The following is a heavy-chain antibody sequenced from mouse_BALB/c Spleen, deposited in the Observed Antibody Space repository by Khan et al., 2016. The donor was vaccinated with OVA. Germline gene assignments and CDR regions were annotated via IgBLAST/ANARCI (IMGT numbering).Heavy chain of an antibody. D-gene: IGHD2-10*01. CDR3: ARPPYFSYVLDN. CDR2: INTYTGEP. Sequence: QIQLVQSGPELKKPGETVKISCKASGHTFTKYGMNWVKQAPGKGLKWMGWINTYTGEPTYADDFNGRVAFSLETSASTAYLQINNLKNEDTATEFCARPPYFSYVLDNWGQGTSVTVSS. J-gene: IGHJ4*01. V-gene: IGHV9-3-1*01. CDR1: GHTFTKYG.